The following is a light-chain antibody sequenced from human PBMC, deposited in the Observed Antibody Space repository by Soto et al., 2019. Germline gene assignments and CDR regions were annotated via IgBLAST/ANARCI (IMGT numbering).Light chain of an antibody. Sequence: EVVMTQSPATLSVSPGERATLSCRASQSLSSNLAWYQQKPGQAPRLLIYGASTRATGIAARFSGSGSGTEFTLTISSLQSEDFAVYSCQQYNNWPGTFGQGTKVEFK. V-gene: IGKV3-15*01. CDR2: GAS. CDR1: QSLSSN. CDR3: QQYNNWPGT. J-gene: IGKJ1*01.